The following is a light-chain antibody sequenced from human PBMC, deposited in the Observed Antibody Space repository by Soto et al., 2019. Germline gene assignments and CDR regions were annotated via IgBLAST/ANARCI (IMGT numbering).Light chain of an antibody. J-gene: IGKJ1*01. CDR3: QQCRGSRT. V-gene: IGKV3-20*01. CDR1: QSVSSSY. CDR2: DAS. Sequence: EIVLTQSPGTLSLSPGERATLSCRASQSVSSSYLAWYQQKPGQAPRLLIYDASSRATGIPDRFSGTGSGTDFTLTISRLEPEDFAVYYCQQCRGSRTFGQGTKVDIK.